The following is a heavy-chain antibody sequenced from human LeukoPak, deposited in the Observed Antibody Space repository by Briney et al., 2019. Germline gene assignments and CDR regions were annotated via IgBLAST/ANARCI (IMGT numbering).Heavy chain of an antibody. V-gene: IGHV1-46*04. CDR3: ARAGGYSYGYGLDYFDY. J-gene: IGHJ4*02. Sequence: GASVKVSCKASGYTFTSYYMHWVRQAPGQRLEWMGIINPSSGITSYAQKLQGRVTITTDMSTSTVYKELSSLRSEDTAVYYCARAGGYSYGYGLDYFDYWGQGTLVTVSS. CDR2: INPSSGIT. CDR1: GYTFTSYY. D-gene: IGHD5-18*01.